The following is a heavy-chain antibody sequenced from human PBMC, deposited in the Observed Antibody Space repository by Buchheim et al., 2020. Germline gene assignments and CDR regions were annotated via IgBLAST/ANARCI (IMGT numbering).Heavy chain of an antibody. CDR1: GFTFSDYY. D-gene: IGHD3-10*01. Sequence: QVQLVESGGGVVQPGRSLRLSCAASGFTFSDYYMSWIRQAPGKGLEWVSYISSSGSTIYYADSVKGRFTISRDNAKNSLYLQMNSLRAEDTAVYYCARDDYYGSGSYYNPPAYYYYGMDVWGQGTT. J-gene: IGHJ6*02. V-gene: IGHV3-11*01. CDR3: ARDDYYGSGSYYNPPAYYYYGMDV. CDR2: ISSSGSTI.